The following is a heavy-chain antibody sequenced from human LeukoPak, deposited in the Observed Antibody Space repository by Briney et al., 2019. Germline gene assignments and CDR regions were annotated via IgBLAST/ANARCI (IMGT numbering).Heavy chain of an antibody. D-gene: IGHD5-24*01. CDR3: ARVPVEMATIPLDY. Sequence: GGSLRLSCAASGFTFSSYSMNWVRQAPGKGLEWVSSISSSSSYIYYADSVKGRFTISRDNAKNSLYLQMNSLRAEDTAVYYCARVPVEMATIPLDYWGQGTLVTVSS. CDR2: ISSSSSYI. J-gene: IGHJ4*02. V-gene: IGHV3-21*01. CDR1: GFTFSSYS.